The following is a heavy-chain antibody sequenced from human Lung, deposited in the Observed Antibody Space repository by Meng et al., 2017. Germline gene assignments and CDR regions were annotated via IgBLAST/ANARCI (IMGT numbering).Heavy chain of an antibody. CDR2: INHSGST. J-gene: IGHJ4*02. CDR1: GGSFSDYY. CDR3: ARGPTTMAHDFDY. Sequence: QGQIQKWGAVLFKPSETLSPSCVVSGGSFSDYYSGWIRHPPGKGLEWIGEINHSGSTNYNPSLESRATISVDTSQNNLSLKLSSVTAADSAVYYCARGPTTMAHDFDYWGQGTLVTVSS. V-gene: IGHV4-34*01. D-gene: IGHD4-11*01.